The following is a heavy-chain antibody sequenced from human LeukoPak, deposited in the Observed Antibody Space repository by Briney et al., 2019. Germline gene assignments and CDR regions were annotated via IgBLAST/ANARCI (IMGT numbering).Heavy chain of an antibody. Sequence: PGGSLRLSCEASGLTFSRDWMGWVRQAPGKGLEWVGFIRSKAYGGTTEYAASVKGRFTISRDDSKSIAYLQMNSLKTEDTAVYYCTRDANSSGCPDYWGQGTLVTVSS. CDR2: IRSKAYGGTT. V-gene: IGHV3-49*04. CDR1: GLTFSRDW. D-gene: IGHD6-19*01. J-gene: IGHJ4*02. CDR3: TRDANSSGCPDY.